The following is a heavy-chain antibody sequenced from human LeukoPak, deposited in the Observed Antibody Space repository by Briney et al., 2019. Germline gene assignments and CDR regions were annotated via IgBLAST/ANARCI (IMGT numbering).Heavy chain of an antibody. CDR3: VRDKVTGTWGVQLDY. Sequence: GASVKVSCKASGYTFTDYYLHWVRQAPGQGLEWMGWINPNNGDTNYTQKFQGRVTMTRGTSISTAYMELSRLRSDDTAVYYCVRDKVTGTWGVQLDYWGQGTLVTVSS. V-gene: IGHV1-2*02. CDR2: INPNNGDT. D-gene: IGHD6-19*01. CDR1: GYTFTDYY. J-gene: IGHJ4*02.